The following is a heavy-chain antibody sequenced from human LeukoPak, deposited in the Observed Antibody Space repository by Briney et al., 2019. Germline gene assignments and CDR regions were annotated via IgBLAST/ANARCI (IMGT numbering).Heavy chain of an antibody. CDR1: GGTFSGYY. D-gene: IGHD3-16*02. V-gene: IGHV4-34*01. J-gene: IGHJ3*02. Sequence: SVTLSFTCAVYGGTFSGYYWSWIRQPPGKGLEWIGEINHSGSTNYNPSLKSRVTISVDTSKNQFSLKLSSVTAAHTAVYYCARALAITFGGVIVMSGAVDIWGQGTTVTVSS. CDR2: INHSGST. CDR3: ARALAITFGGVIVMSGAVDI.